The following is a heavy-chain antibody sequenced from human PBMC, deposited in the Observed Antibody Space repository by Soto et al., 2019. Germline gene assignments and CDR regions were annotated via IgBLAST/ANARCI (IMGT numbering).Heavy chain of an antibody. V-gene: IGHV1-46*01. CDR1: GYPFTNYY. Sequence: QVQLVQSGTEVTKPGASVRGSCTASGYPFTNYYIHWVRQAPGHGPEWMGIVNPSSRRATYAQSFMGSVTMSTNTPTSTVYIEMNSLRSADAAMYYCTRARFTPVSTRRYFDSWIQRALVTLSS. CDR3: TRARFTPVSTRRYFDS. D-gene: IGHD4-17*01. CDR2: VNPSSRRA. J-gene: IGHJ4*02.